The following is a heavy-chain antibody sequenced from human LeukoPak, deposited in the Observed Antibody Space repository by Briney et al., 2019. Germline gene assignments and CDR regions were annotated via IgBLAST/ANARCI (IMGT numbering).Heavy chain of an antibody. D-gene: IGHD3-22*01. CDR2: FDPEDGET. V-gene: IGHV1-24*01. CDR3: ATGDPPYYYDSSGSDAFDI. Sequence: ASVKVSCKASGYTFTGYYMHWVRQAPGKGLEWMGGFDPEDGETIYAQKFQGRVTMTEDTSTDTAYMELSSLRSEDTAVYYCATGDPPYYYDSSGSDAFDIWGQGTMVTVSS. J-gene: IGHJ3*02. CDR1: GYTFTGYY.